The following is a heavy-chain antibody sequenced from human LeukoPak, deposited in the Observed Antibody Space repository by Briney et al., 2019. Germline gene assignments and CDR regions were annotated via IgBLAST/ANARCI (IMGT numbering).Heavy chain of an antibody. CDR2: LNPNSGGT. J-gene: IGHJ4*02. CDR1: GYTFTGYY. D-gene: IGHD3-22*01. V-gene: IGHV1-2*06. CDR3: TSSSGYYYVADY. Sequence: GASVKVSCKASGYTFTGYYMHWVRQAPGQGLEWMGRLNPNSGGTNYAQKFQGRVTMTRDTSNSTAYMELSRLRSDDTAVYYCTSSSGYYYVADYWGQGTLVTVSS.